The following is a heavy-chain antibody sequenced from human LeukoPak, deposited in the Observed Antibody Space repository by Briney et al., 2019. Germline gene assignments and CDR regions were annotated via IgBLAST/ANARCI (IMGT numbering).Heavy chain of an antibody. Sequence: ASVKVSCKASGYTFTGYYMHWVRQAPGQGLEWMGWINPKSGGTNYAQKSQGRVTMTRDTSISTAYMELSRLRSDDTAVYYCARTRITIFGVVPLNMDVWGKGTTVTVSS. CDR3: ARTRITIFGVVPLNMDV. CDR2: INPKSGGT. V-gene: IGHV1-2*02. J-gene: IGHJ6*03. D-gene: IGHD3-3*01. CDR1: GYTFTGYY.